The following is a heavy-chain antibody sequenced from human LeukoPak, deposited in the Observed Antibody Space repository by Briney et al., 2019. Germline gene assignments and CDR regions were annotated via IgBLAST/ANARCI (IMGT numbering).Heavy chain of an antibody. J-gene: IGHJ4*02. Sequence: PSETLSLTCTVSGGPITNNYWAWIRQPPGKGLEWIGYTHDSGNSNYNPSLRSRVTISIDTSKNQFSLKLTSVTAADTAVYYCARSYGDYEDYWGQGTLVTVSS. V-gene: IGHV4-59*13. D-gene: IGHD4-17*01. CDR3: ARSYGDYEDY. CDR2: THDSGNS. CDR1: GGPITNNY.